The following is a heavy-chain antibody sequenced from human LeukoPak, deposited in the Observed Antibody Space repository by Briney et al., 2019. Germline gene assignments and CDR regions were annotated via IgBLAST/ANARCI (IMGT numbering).Heavy chain of an antibody. Sequence: GGSLRLSCAASGFTFSSYAMHWVRQAPGKGLEWVAVISYDGSNKYYADSVKGRFTISRDNAKNSLYLQMNSLRAEDTAVYYCARDRGGAISHNDAFDIWGQGTMVTVSS. CDR2: ISYDGSNK. V-gene: IGHV3-30-3*01. D-gene: IGHD3-16*01. CDR3: ARDRGGAISHNDAFDI. CDR1: GFTFSSYA. J-gene: IGHJ3*02.